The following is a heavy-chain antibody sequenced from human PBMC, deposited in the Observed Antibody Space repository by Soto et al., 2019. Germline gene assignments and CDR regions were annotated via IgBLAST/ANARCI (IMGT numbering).Heavy chain of an antibody. V-gene: IGHV4-34*01. J-gene: IGHJ5*02. CDR1: GGSFSGYY. CDR2: INHSGST. CDR3: ARGGRGGSGWYAGFNNWFDP. D-gene: IGHD6-19*01. Sequence: SETLSLTCAVYGGSFSGYYWSWIRQPPGKGLEWIGEINHSGSTNYNPSLKSRVTISVDTSKNQFSLKLSSVTAADTAVYHCARGGRGGSGWYAGFNNWFDPWGQGTLVTVS.